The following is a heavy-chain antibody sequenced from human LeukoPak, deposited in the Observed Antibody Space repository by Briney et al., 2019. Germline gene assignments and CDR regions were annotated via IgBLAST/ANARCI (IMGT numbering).Heavy chain of an antibody. CDR3: ARDPSNTSGWFQYFDL. J-gene: IGHJ2*01. V-gene: IGHV1-18*01. Sequence: GASVKVSCKASGYTFTHHGITWVRQAPGQGLEWMGWISAYNGDTIYAQNFQGRVTPTTDSSTSTAYMELRSLRSDDTAVYFCARDPSNTSGWFQYFDLWGRGTLVTVSS. D-gene: IGHD6-19*01. CDR1: GYTFTHHG. CDR2: ISAYNGDT.